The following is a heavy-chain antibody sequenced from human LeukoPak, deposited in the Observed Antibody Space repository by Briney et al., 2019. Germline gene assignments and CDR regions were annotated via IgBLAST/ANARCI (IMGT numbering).Heavy chain of an antibody. CDR2: IYAGNSDT. J-gene: IGHJ4*02. D-gene: IGHD5-24*01. V-gene: IGHV5-51*01. CDR1: GYTFTTSW. Sequence: GESLRISCQGFGYTFTTSWIGWVRQLPGKGLEWMAIIYAGNSDTKYSPSFQGQVSISTDRSISTAYLQWSSLQASDTAIYFCAILNHPDGRVYWGQGTLVTVSP. CDR3: AILNHPDGRVY.